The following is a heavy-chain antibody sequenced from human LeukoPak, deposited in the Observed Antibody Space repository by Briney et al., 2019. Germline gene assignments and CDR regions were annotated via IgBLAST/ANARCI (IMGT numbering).Heavy chain of an antibody. D-gene: IGHD3-10*01. Sequence: GGSLRLSCAASGFTVSSNYMSWVRQAPGKGLEWVSVISGSGGSTYYTDSVKGRITISRDNSKNTLYLQMHSLRAEDTAVYYCAKHYGSGSYYISHHWGQGTLVTVSS. J-gene: IGHJ4*02. V-gene: IGHV3-23*01. CDR1: GFTVSSNY. CDR3: AKHYGSGSYYISHH. CDR2: ISGSGGST.